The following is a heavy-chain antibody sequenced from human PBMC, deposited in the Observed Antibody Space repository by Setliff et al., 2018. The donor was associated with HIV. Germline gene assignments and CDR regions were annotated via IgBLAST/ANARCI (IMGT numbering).Heavy chain of an antibody. D-gene: IGHD6-13*01. CDR3: ARDLVAAGFRQEYYYYMDV. V-gene: IGHV4-59*11. Sequence: PSETLSLTCTVSGGSISSHYWSWIRQPPGKGLEWIGYIYDSGNTNYNPSLRSRVTISIDTPKNQFSLKLRSVTAADTAVYYCARDLVAAGFRQEYYYYMDVWGKGTTVTVSS. CDR1: GGSISSHY. CDR2: IYDSGNT. J-gene: IGHJ6*03.